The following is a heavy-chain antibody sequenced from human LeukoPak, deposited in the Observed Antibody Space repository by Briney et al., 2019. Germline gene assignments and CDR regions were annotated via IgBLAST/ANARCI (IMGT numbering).Heavy chain of an antibody. CDR1: GFTFSSNS. J-gene: IGHJ4*02. D-gene: IGHD2-8*02. CDR2: ISSTGGTI. CDR3: ARGAGALVY. Sequence: GGSLRLSCAASGFTFSSNSMNWVRQAPGKGLEWVSYISSTGGTIYYADSMKGRFTISRDNAKNSLYLQMNSLRVEDTAVYYCARGAGALVYWGQGTLVTVSS. V-gene: IGHV3-48*04.